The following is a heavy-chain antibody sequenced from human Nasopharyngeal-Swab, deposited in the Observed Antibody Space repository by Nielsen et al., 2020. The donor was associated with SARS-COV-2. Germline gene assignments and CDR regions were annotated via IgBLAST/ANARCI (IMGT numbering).Heavy chain of an antibody. V-gene: IGHV4-39*07. D-gene: IGHD3-22*01. CDR2: SYYSGST. J-gene: IGHJ2*01. CDR3: AKTPIITMIVVVIEHWYFDL. CDR1: GCSISSSSYY. Sequence: SETLSLTCTVSGCSISSSSYYWGWIRQPPGKGLEWIGSSYYSGSTYYNPSLKSRVTISVDTSKNQFSLKLSSVTAADTAVYYCAKTPIITMIVVVIEHWYFDLWGRGTLVTVSS.